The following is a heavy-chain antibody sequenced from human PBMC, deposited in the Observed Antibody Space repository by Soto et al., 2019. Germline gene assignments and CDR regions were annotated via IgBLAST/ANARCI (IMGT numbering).Heavy chain of an antibody. D-gene: IGHD2-2*01. CDR2: IYYNGGANT. V-gene: IGHV4-61*08. Sequence: VQLQESGPGLVKPSETLSLTCAVSGGSVTSGDFHWTWVRQPPGKGLEWIGNIYYNGGANTNFNPSLQSRVTMSVDTSKNQFSLNLKSVTAADTAVYFCARLVVVAAKGFGFDPWGQGTLVTVSS. CDR1: GGSVTSGDFH. J-gene: IGHJ5*02. CDR3: ARLVVVAAKGFGFDP.